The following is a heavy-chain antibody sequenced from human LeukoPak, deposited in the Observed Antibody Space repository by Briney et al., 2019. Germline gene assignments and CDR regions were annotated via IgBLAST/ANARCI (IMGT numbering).Heavy chain of an antibody. J-gene: IGHJ4*02. V-gene: IGHV3-48*01. Sequence: GGSLRLSCAASGFTFSSYSMNWVRQAPGKGLEWVSYISSSSSTIYYADSVKGRFTISRDNSKNSLYLQMNSLRAEDTALYHCARGTGARLPNPLDYWGQGTLVTVSS. CDR1: GFTFSSYS. CDR2: ISSSSSTI. D-gene: IGHD6-6*01. CDR3: ARGTGARLPNPLDY.